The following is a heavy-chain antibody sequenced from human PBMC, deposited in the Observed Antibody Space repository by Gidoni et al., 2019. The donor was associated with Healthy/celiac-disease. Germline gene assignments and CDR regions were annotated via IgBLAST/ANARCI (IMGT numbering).Heavy chain of an antibody. CDR3: AREGKSYYDSSGYIDY. J-gene: IGHJ4*02. CDR2: ISYDGSNK. Sequence: QVQLVESGGGVVQPGRSLSASWAASGFTFSSYAMHWVRQAPGKGLEWVAVISYDGSNKYYADSVKGRFTISRDNSKNTLYLQMNSLRAEDTAVYYCAREGKSYYDSSGYIDYWGQGTLVTVSS. V-gene: IGHV3-30-3*01. CDR1: GFTFSSYA. D-gene: IGHD3-22*01.